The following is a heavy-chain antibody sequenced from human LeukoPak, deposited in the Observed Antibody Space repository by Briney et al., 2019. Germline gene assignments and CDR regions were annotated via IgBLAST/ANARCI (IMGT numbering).Heavy chain of an antibody. D-gene: IGHD3-22*01. CDR3: ARASPWLIGDGAFDI. CDR2: INPNSGGT. CDR1: GYTFTGYY. V-gene: IGHV1-2*02. J-gene: IGHJ3*02. Sequence: ASVKVSCKASGYTFTGYYMHWVRQAPGQGLEWVGWINPNSGGTNYAQKFQGRVTMTRDTSISTAYMELGRLRSDDTAVYYCARASPWLIGDGAFDIWGQGTMVTVSS.